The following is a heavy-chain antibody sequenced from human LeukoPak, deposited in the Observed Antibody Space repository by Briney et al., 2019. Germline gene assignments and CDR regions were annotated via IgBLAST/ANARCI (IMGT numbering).Heavy chain of an antibody. CDR2: IKQDGSEK. V-gene: IGHV3-7*01. Sequence: GGSLRLSCAASEFTFSSYWMSWVRQAPRKGLEWVANIKQDGSEKYYVDSVKGRFTNSRDNAKNSLYLQMNSLRAEDTAVYYCARDGVEVLLWFGELLRSYYFDYWGQGTLVTVSS. D-gene: IGHD3-10*01. J-gene: IGHJ4*02. CDR3: ARDGVEVLLWFGELLRSYYFDY. CDR1: EFTFSSYW.